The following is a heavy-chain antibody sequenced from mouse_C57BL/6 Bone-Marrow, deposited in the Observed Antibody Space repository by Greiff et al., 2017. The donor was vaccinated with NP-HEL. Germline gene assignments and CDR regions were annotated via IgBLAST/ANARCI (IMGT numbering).Heavy chain of an antibody. J-gene: IGHJ2*01. D-gene: IGHD2-3*01. V-gene: IGHV1-81*01. CDR3: ARWLLLPGYFDY. Sequence: VNVVESGAELARPGASVKLSCKASGYTFTSYGISWVKQRTGQGLEWIGEIYPRSGNTYYNEKFKGKATLTADKSSSTAYMELRSLTSEDSAVYFCARWLLLPGYFDYWGQGTTLTVSS. CDR1: GYTFTSYG. CDR2: IYPRSGNT.